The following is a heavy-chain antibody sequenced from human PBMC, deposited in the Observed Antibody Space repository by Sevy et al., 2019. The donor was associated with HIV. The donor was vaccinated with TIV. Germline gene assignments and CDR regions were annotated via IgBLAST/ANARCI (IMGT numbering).Heavy chain of an antibody. CDR1: GSTVNPYA. V-gene: IGHV3-23*01. D-gene: IGHD6-13*01. CDR3: VKERVGYISSWYYFDY. CDR2: INNSGGST. J-gene: IGHJ4*02. Sequence: GGSLRLSCIASGSTVNPYAMSWVRQAPGKGLEWVAVINNSGGSTDYADSVRGRFSISRDNSNVYLEMNSLRVEDTAVYYCVKERVGYISSWYYFDYWGQGTLVTVSS.